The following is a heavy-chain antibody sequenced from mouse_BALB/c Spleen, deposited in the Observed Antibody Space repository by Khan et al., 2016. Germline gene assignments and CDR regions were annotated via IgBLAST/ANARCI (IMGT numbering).Heavy chain of an antibody. V-gene: IGHV3-2*02. D-gene: IGHD1-2*01. CDR3: ALLRLAY. J-gene: IGHJ3*01. CDR2: IGYSGST. CDR1: GYSITSDYA. Sequence: EVKLEESGPGLVKPSQSLSLTCTVTGYSITSDYAWNWIRQFPENKLEWMGYIGYSGSTSYNPSLKSRISITRDSSKNQFFLQLNSVTTEDTATYYCALLRLAYWGQGTLVTVSA.